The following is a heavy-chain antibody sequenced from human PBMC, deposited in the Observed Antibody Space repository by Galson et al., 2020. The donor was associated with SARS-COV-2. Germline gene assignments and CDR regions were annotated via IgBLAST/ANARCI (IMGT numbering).Heavy chain of an antibody. CDR1: GFTFSDYY. Sequence: TGGSLRLSCAASGFTFSDYYMSWIRQAPGKGLECILYISSSGSTIYYADSVKGRFTISRDNAKNSLYLQMNSLRAEDTAVYYCARDRVRWFDSWGQGTLATVSS. J-gene: IGHJ5*01. D-gene: IGHD1-1*01. CDR2: ISSSGSTI. CDR3: ARDRVRWFDS. V-gene: IGHV3-11*01.